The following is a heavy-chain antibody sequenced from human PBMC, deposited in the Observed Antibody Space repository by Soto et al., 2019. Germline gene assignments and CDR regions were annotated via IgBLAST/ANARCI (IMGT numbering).Heavy chain of an antibody. CDR3: ARVLMNYDSNGSNFDY. D-gene: IGHD3-22*01. J-gene: IGHJ4*02. CDR2: INHSGST. Sequence: PSETLALTCAVYGGSFSGYYWSWIRQPPGKGLEWIGEINHSGSTNYNPSLKSRVTISVDTSKNQFSLKLSSVTAADTAVYYCARVLMNYDSNGSNFDYWGQGTLVTVSS. CDR1: GGSFSGYY. V-gene: IGHV4-34*01.